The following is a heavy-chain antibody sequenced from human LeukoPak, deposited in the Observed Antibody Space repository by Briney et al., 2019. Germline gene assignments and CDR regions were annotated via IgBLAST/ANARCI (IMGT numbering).Heavy chain of an antibody. CDR1: GFTFSNAW. J-gene: IGHJ5*02. D-gene: IGHD6-19*01. V-gene: IGHV3-33*08. CDR3: VRVAVAGNLNNWFDP. Sequence: GGSLRLSCTASGFTFSNAWMSWVRQAPGKGLEWVAVIWYDGSNKYYADSVKGRFTISRDNSKNTLYLQMNSLRAEDTAVYYCVRVAVAGNLNNWFDPWGQGTLVTVSS. CDR2: IWYDGSNK.